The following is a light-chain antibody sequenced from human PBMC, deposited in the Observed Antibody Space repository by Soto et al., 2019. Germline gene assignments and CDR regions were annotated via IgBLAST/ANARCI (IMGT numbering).Light chain of an antibody. CDR1: QSVSSNY. V-gene: IGKV3-20*01. CDR2: GAS. J-gene: IGKJ1*01. CDR3: QQYGRSPAT. Sequence: EIVLTQSPGTLSLSPGERATLSCMASQSVSSNYLAWYQQKPGQAPRLLIFGASSRASGIPDRFSGSGSGTDFTLTIGRLEPEEFAVYYCQQYGRSPATCGQGTKVEIK.